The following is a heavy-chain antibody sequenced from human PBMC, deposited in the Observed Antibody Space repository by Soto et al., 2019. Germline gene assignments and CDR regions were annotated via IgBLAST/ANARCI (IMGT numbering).Heavy chain of an antibody. Sequence: QVQLVQSGAEVKKPGSSVNVSCKASGGTLNNYAISWVRQSPGQGLEWMGGIIPIFGTTNYAQKFKGRVTINEDQSTNTAYMELGSLTSGDTAIYFCPRRVHSCGGDCYSPWFFDLWGRGTL. V-gene: IGHV1-69*01. D-gene: IGHD2-21*02. CDR1: GGTLNNYA. CDR3: PRRVHSCGGDCYSPWFFDL. J-gene: IGHJ2*01. CDR2: IIPIFGTT.